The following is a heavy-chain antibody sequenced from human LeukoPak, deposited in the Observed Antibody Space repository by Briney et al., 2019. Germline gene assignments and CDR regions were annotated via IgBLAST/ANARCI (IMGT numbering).Heavy chain of an antibody. J-gene: IGHJ6*02. Sequence: ASVKVSCKASGYTFTSYYMHWVRQATGQGLEWMGWMNPNSGNTGYAQKFQGRVTMTRNTSISTAYMELSSLRSEDTAVYYCARPYCSSTPCYYYYGMDVWGQGTTVTASS. D-gene: IGHD2-2*01. CDR3: ARPYCSSTPCYYYYGMDV. CDR1: GYTFTSYY. CDR2: MNPNSGNT. V-gene: IGHV1-8*02.